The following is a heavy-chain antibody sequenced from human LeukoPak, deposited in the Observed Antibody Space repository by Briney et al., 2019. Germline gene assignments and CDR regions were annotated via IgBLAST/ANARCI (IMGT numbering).Heavy chain of an antibody. CDR1: GYTFTGYY. V-gene: IGHV1-2*02. D-gene: IGHD3-3*01. CDR2: INPNSGGT. CDR3: ARGLTIFGVVSPRGMDV. J-gene: IGHJ6*04. Sequence: ASVKVSCKASGYTFTGYYMHWVRQAPGQGLEWMGWINPNSGGTNYAQKFQGRVTMTRDTSISTAYMELSRLRSDDTAVYYCARGLTIFGVVSPRGMDVWGKGTTVTVSS.